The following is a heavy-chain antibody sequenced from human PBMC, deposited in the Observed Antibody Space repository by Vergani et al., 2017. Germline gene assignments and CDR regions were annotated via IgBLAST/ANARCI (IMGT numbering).Heavy chain of an antibody. V-gene: IGHV3-23*01. CDR3: VKDAGTYANFFDS. Sequence: DVQLLESGGSLKQPGGSVRLSCASSGFTFSTYAMHWVRQARGKGMEWVSALTGGGGSTYYADSFKGRFIISRDNSRDTLYLQMNSLRPEDTATYYCVKDAGTYANFFDSGGKGTLVTVSS. J-gene: IGHJ4*02. CDR1: GFTFSTYA. CDR2: LTGGGGST. D-gene: IGHD1-26*01.